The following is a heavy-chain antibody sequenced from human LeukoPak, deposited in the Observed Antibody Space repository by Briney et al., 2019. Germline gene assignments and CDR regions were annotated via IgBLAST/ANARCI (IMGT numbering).Heavy chain of an antibody. CDR2: IIPIFGTA. Sequence: SVKVSCKASGGTFSSYAISWVRQAPGQGLEWMGGIIPIFGTANYAQKFQGRVTITADESTSTAYMELSSQRSEDTAVYYCASTHSPRYCSSTSCSGSWFDPWGQGTLVTVSS. D-gene: IGHD2-2*01. CDR3: ASTHSPRYCSSTSCSGSWFDP. V-gene: IGHV1-69*13. CDR1: GGTFSSYA. J-gene: IGHJ5*02.